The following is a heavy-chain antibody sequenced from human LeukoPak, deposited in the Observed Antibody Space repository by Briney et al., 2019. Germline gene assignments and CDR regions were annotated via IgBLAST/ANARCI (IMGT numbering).Heavy chain of an antibody. CDR1: GGSISSSSYY. Sequence: SETLSLTCTVSGGSISSSSYYWGWIRQPPGKGLEWIGSISYSGTTYYNPSLKSRVTISVDTSKNQFSLKLSSVTAADTAVYYCARVPDSSGYKWFDPWGQGTLVTVSS. V-gene: IGHV4-39*07. CDR2: ISYSGTT. D-gene: IGHD3-22*01. CDR3: ARVPDSSGYKWFDP. J-gene: IGHJ5*02.